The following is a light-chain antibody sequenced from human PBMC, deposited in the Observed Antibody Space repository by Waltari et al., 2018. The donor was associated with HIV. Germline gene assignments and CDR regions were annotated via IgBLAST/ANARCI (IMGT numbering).Light chain of an antibody. V-gene: IGKV1-27*01. J-gene: IGKJ1*01. CDR2: AAS. CDR3: QKYNSAPQT. CDR1: QAISNY. Sequence: DIRMTQSPSSLSASVGDSVSITCRASQAISNYLAWYQKKPGKVPKLLIYAASTLQTRVPFRFSGTGSGTDFTLTISSLQPEDVATYYCQKYNSAPQTFGQGTKVEIK.